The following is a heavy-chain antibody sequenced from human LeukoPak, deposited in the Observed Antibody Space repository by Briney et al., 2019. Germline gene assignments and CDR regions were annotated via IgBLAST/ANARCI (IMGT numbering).Heavy chain of an antibody. V-gene: IGHV1-2*02. Sequence: ASVKVSCKASGYTFTGYYMHWVRQAPGQGLEWMGWFNTNNGGKNYAQQFQGRVIMTRDTSISTAYMQLSRPRSADTAVYYCARDLPWLVRYFDYWGQGTLVTVSS. CDR3: ARDLPWLVRYFDY. CDR1: GYTFTGYY. CDR2: FNTNNGGK. J-gene: IGHJ4*02. D-gene: IGHD6-19*01.